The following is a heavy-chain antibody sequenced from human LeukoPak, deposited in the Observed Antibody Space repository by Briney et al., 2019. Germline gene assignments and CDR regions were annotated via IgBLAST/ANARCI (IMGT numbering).Heavy chain of an antibody. CDR1: GGSISGRY. CDR3: ARGHYGMDV. CDR2: FYYSGST. J-gene: IGHJ6*04. V-gene: IGHV4-59*11. Sequence: PSDTLSLTCTVSGGSISGRYWTWIRQPPGKGLEWIGYFYYSGSTNYNPSLQSRVTISVDTSKNQFSLKLSSVTAADTAVYYCARGHYGMDVWGKGTTVTVSS.